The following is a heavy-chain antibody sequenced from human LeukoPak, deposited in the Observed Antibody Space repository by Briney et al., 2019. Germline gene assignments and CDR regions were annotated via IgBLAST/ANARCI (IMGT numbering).Heavy chain of an antibody. V-gene: IGHV3-23*01. J-gene: IGHJ4*02. CDR2: LNSNGGGT. CDR1: GFTFSAYG. Sequence: GGSLRLSCAASGFTFSAYGMSWVRQAPGKGLEWVSSLNSNGGGTYYSDSMKGRFTISRDNSKNTLYLQMNSLRGDDTAIYYCAKATYSGSFPYFDYWGQGTLVTVSS. D-gene: IGHD1-26*01. CDR3: AKATYSGSFPYFDY.